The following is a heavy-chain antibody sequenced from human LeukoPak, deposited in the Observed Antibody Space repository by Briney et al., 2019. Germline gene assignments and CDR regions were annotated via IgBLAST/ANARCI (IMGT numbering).Heavy chain of an antibody. J-gene: IGHJ4*02. Sequence: ASVKVSCKASGYTFTGYYTHWVRQAPGQGLEWMGWINPNSGGTNYAQKFQGRVTMTRDTSISTAYMELSRLRSDDTAVYYCARDRNYYDSSGYFDYWGQGTLVTVSS. CDR2: INPNSGGT. V-gene: IGHV1-2*02. CDR1: GYTFTGYY. CDR3: ARDRNYYDSSGYFDY. D-gene: IGHD3-22*01.